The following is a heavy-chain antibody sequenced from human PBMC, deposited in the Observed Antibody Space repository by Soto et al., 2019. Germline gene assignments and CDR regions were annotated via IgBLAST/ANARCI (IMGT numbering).Heavy chain of an antibody. CDR2: LHHGGST. V-gene: IGHV4-4*02. CDR1: RYSINNNNW. D-gene: IGHD3-10*01. J-gene: IGHJ4*02. Sequence: SETLSLTCDVSRYSINNNNWWSWVRQPPGGGLEWIGELHHGGSTNYNPSLKSRVTISVDTSKNQFSLKLSSVTAADTAVYYCARIVWFGELDPSDYWGQGTLVTVSS. CDR3: ARIVWFGELDPSDY.